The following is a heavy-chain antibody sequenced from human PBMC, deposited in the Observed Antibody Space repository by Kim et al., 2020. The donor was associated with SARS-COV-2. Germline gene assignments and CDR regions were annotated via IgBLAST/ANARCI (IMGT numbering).Heavy chain of an antibody. D-gene: IGHD3-10*01. J-gene: IGHJ6*03. CDR3: ARTAVQGVITDTNYYYYYYMDV. V-gene: IGHV3-33*01. CDR1: GFTFSSYG. Sequence: GGSLRLSCAASGFTFSSYGMHWVRQAPGKGLEWVAVIWYDGSNKYYADSVKGRFTISRDNSKNTLYLQRNSLRAEDTAVYYCARTAVQGVITDTNYYYYYYMDVWGKGTTVTVSS. CDR2: IWYDGSNK.